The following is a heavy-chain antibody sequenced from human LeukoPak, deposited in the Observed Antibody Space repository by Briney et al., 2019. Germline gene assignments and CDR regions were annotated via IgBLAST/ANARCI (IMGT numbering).Heavy chain of an antibody. CDR3: AREHTDTSDYMSYFDY. CDR2: IIPIFGTA. Sequence: GASVKVSCKASGGTFSSYAISWVRQAPGQGLEWMGGIIPIFGTANYAQKFQGRVTMTRDTSTSTLYMELSSLRSEDTAVYYCAREHTDTSDYMSYFDYWGQGTLVTVSS. V-gene: IGHV1-69*05. CDR1: GGTFSSYA. D-gene: IGHD3-22*01. J-gene: IGHJ4*02.